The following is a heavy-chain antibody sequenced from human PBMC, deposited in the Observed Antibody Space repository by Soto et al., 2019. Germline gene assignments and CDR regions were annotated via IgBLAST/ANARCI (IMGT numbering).Heavy chain of an antibody. V-gene: IGHV4-4*07. CDR1: GGSIYTYS. CDR2: IYSSGSA. Sequence: SETPSLTCTVSGGSIYTYSWTWIRQPAGKGLEWIGHIYSSGSANYNPSLKSRVSMSVDTSKNQFSLKLNSVTAADTAVYYCATIVGANDYWGQGTLVTVSS. D-gene: IGHD1-26*01. CDR3: ATIVGANDY. J-gene: IGHJ4*02.